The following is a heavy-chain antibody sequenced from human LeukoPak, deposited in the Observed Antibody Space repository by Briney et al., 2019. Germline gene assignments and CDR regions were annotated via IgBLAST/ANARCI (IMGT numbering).Heavy chain of an antibody. D-gene: IGHD4-23*01. V-gene: IGHV1-18*01. CDR1: GYTFTSYG. CDR3: ARVLDYGGNLHYFDY. J-gene: IGHJ4*02. Sequence: ASVKVSCKASGYTFTSYGISWVRQAPGQGLEWMGWISAYNGNTNYAQKLQGRVTMTTDTSTSTAYMELRSLRSDDTAVYYCARVLDYGGNLHYFDYWPQETLVSVS. CDR2: ISAYNGNT.